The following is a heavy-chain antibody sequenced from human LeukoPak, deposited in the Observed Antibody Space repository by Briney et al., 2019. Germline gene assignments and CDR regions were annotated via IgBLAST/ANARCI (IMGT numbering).Heavy chain of an antibody. CDR2: IYSGGST. CDR1: GFTVSSNY. CDR3: ARDSSGYYLPAFDI. J-gene: IGHJ3*02. V-gene: IGHV3-53*01. D-gene: IGHD3-22*01. Sequence: GSLRLSCAASGFTVSSNYMSWVRQAPGKGLEWVSVIYSGGSTYYADSVKGRFTISRDNSKNTLYLQMNSLRAEDTAVYYCARDSSGYYLPAFDIWGQGTMVTVSS.